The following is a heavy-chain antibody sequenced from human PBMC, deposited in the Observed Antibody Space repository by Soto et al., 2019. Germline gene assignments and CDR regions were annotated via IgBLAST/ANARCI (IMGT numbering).Heavy chain of an antibody. Sequence: PGGSLRLSCSASGFTFSSYAMHWVRQAPGKGLEYVSAISSDGGSTYYADSVKGRFTISRDNSKNTLYLQMSSLRAEDTAVYYCVKDLVVVVAAKFDYWGQGTLVTVSS. CDR1: GFTFSSYA. J-gene: IGHJ4*02. CDR2: ISSDGGST. D-gene: IGHD2-15*01. CDR3: VKDLVVVVAAKFDY. V-gene: IGHV3-64D*06.